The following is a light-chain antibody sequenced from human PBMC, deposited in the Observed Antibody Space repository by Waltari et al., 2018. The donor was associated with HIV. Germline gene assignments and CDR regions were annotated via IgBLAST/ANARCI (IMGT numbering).Light chain of an antibody. V-gene: IGLV8-61*01. Sequence: QTVVTQEPSFSVSPGGTVTLTCGLSSGSVSTSYYPSWYQQTPGQTPPTLSYSTNTRDSGVPDRFSGSILGNKAALTITGAQADDESDYYCVLYMGSGIWVFGGGTKLTVL. CDR2: STN. CDR1: SGSVSTSYY. J-gene: IGLJ3*02. CDR3: VLYMGSGIWV.